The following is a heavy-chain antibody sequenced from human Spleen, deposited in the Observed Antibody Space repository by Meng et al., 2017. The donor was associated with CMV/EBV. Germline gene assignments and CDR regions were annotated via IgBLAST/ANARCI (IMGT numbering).Heavy chain of an antibody. CDR3: ARDKWFGEFLDDS. CDR2: VSYSGGN. V-gene: IGHV4-61*01. D-gene: IGHD3-10*01. J-gene: IGHJ4*02. Sequence: SETLSLTCTVSGGSVSSGSYYWSWIRQPPGKGLEWIGYVSYSGGNNYNPSLKSRVTMSVDTSKNQFSLKLSSVTAADTAIYYCARDKWFGEFLDDSWGQGTLVTVSS. CDR1: GGSVSSGSYY.